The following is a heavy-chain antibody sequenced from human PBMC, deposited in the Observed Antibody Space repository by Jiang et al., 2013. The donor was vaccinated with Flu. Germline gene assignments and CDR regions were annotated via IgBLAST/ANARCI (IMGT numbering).Heavy chain of an antibody. Sequence: KISCKGSGYSFTSYWIGWVRQMPGKGLEWMGIIYPGDSDTRYSPSFQGQVTISADKSISTAYLQWSSLKASDTAMYYCARRIRSGSYYNTGWFDPWGQGTLVTVSS. CDR3: ARRIRSGSYYNTGWFDP. J-gene: IGHJ5*02. CDR2: IYPGDSDT. D-gene: IGHD3-10*01. CDR1: GYSFTSYW. V-gene: IGHV5-51*01.